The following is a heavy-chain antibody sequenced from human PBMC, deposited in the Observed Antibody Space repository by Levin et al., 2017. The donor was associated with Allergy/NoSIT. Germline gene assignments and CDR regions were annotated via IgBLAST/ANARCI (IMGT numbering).Heavy chain of an antibody. D-gene: IGHD5-18*01. CDR3: ARDQLYGYHYFDY. CDR2: ITSSSSTI. J-gene: IGHJ4*02. V-gene: IGHV3-48*02. CDR1: GFTFSSYS. Sequence: GESLKISCAASGFTFSSYSMNWVRQAPGKGLEWVSYITSSSSTIYYADSVKGRFTISRDNAKNSLYLQMNSLRDEDTAVYYCARDQLYGYHYFDYWGQGTLVTVSS.